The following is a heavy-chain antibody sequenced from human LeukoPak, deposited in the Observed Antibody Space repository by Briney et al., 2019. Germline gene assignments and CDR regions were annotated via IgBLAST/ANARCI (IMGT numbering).Heavy chain of an antibody. D-gene: IGHD1-1*01. Sequence: GGSLRLSCVASGYPFDRYAMHWVRQAPGKGLEWVAFIRYDGNKEDYADSVKGRFTVSKDNSKNTMYLQMNSLRPEDTAMYYCARDVNLKQLADWGQGALVTVSS. V-gene: IGHV3-30*02. J-gene: IGHJ4*02. CDR3: ARDVNLKQLAD. CDR1: GYPFDRYA. CDR2: IRYDGNKE.